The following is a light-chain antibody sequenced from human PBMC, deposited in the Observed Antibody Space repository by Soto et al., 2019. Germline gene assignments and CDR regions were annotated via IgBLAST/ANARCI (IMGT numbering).Light chain of an antibody. CDR1: QSLRSSY. J-gene: IGKJ2*01. V-gene: IGKV3-20*01. Sequence: EVVLTQSPNTLSLSPGERATLSCWASQSLRSSYLAWYQRKPGQAPRLLMFGASRRATGIPDRFNGSGSGTDFILTISRLEPEDVAVYYSQQRGTSPYTFGQGTVLEIK. CDR2: GAS. CDR3: QQRGTSPYT.